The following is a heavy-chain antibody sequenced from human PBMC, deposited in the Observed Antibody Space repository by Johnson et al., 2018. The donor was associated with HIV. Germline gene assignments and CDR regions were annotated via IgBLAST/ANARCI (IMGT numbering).Heavy chain of an antibody. V-gene: IGHV3-20*04. Sequence: VQLVESGGGLVQPGGSLRLSCAASGFTFSTYAMRWVRQAPGKGLEWVSGINWNGGSTDYVDAVKGRFPISRDNAKNSLYLQMNSMRAEDTALYYCAIVTIFGVTKVDAFDIWGQGTMVTVSS. CDR3: AIVTIFGVTKVDAFDI. D-gene: IGHD3-3*01. CDR1: GFTFSTYA. J-gene: IGHJ3*02. CDR2: INWNGGST.